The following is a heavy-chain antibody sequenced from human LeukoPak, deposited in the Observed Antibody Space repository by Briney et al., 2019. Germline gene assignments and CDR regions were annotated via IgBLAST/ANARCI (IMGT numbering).Heavy chain of an antibody. CDR1: GGSTSSYY. V-gene: IGHV4-59*01. CDR2: IYYSGST. Sequence: PSETLSLTCTVSGGSTSSYYWSWIRQPPGKGLEWIGYIYYSGSTNYNPSLKSRVTISVDTSKNQFSLKLSSVTAADTAVYYCARSLGYINYWGQGTLVTVSS. J-gene: IGHJ4*02. D-gene: IGHD5-18*01. CDR3: ARSLGYINY.